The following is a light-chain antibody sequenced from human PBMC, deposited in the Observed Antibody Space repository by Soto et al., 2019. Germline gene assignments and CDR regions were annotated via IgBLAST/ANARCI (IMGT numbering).Light chain of an antibody. J-gene: IGKJ5*01. Sequence: EIVLTQSPATLSVSPGERVTLSCRASQSVDINLAWYQQKPGQAPGLLIYGTSSRATGIPDRFSGSGSGTDFTLTISRLEPEDFAVYYCQQYGNSPITFGQGTRLEIK. CDR3: QQYGNSPIT. CDR1: QSVDIN. V-gene: IGKV3-20*01. CDR2: GTS.